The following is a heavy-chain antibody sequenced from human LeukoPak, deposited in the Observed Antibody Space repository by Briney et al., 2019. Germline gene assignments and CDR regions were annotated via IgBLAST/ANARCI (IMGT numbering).Heavy chain of an antibody. V-gene: IGHV3-43*01. CDR1: GFTFDDYT. D-gene: IGHD3-22*01. Sequence: GGSLRLSCAASGFTFDDYTIHWVRQAPGKGLEWVSLISWDGGSRYYADSVKGRFTISRDNSKNTLYLQMNSLRAEDTAVYYCAKDHSYYYDTHGGWFDPWGQGTLVTVSS. CDR3: AKDHSYYYDTHGGWFDP. J-gene: IGHJ5*02. CDR2: ISWDGGSR.